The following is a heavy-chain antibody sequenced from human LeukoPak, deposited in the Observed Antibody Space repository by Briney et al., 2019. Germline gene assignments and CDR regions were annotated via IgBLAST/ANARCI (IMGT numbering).Heavy chain of an antibody. V-gene: IGHV3-23*01. CDR1: GFTFSSYA. J-gene: IGHJ4*02. Sequence: PGGSLRLSCAASGFTFSSYAMSWVRQAPGKGLEWVSAISGSGGSTYYADSVKGRFTISRDNSKNTLYLQMNSLRVEDTAVYYCARDGAADGYNLDYWGQGTLVTVSS. CDR2: ISGSGGST. CDR3: ARDGAADGYNLDY. D-gene: IGHD5-24*01.